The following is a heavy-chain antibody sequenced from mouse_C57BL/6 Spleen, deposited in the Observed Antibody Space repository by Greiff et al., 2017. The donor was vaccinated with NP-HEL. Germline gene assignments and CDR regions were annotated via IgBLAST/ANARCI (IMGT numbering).Heavy chain of an antibody. CDR2: ISDGGSYT. CDR3: ARDPAVVDYYAMDY. CDR1: GFTFSSYA. Sequence: EVNVVESGGGLVKPGGSLKLSCAASGFTFSSYAMSWVRQTPEKRLEWVATISDGGSYTYYPDNVKGRFTISRDNAKNNLYLQMSHLKSEDTAMYDCARDPAVVDYYAMDYWGQGTSVTVSS. J-gene: IGHJ4*01. V-gene: IGHV5-4*01. D-gene: IGHD1-1*01.